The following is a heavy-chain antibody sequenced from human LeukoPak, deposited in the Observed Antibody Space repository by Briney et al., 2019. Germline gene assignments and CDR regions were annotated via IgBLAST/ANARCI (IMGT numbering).Heavy chain of an antibody. Sequence: SETLSLTCTVSGGSISSGGYYWSWIRQHPGKGLEWIGYIYYNGSTYYNPSLKSRVTISVDTSKNKFSLKLSAVSAADTAVYYCARDSSGTFDYWGQGTVVTVSS. CDR3: ARDSSGTFDY. D-gene: IGHD3-22*01. J-gene: IGHJ4*02. V-gene: IGHV4-31*03. CDR2: IYYNGST. CDR1: GGSISSGGYY.